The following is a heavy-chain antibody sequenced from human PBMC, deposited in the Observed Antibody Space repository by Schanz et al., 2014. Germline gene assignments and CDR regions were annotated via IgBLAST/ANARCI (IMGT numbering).Heavy chain of an antibody. V-gene: IGHV1-69*04. CDR2: IIPSLGLA. CDR1: GGTFSSFG. CDR3: ARDRLECGAECYSVEVFEI. Sequence: VQLEQSGAEVKKPGSSVKVSCKASGGTFSSFGINWVRQAPGQRLEWMGRIIPSLGLAKYEQKFQDKVTITADTSTTTAYMELSGLRSEDTAVYYCARDRLECGAECYSVEVFEIWGQGTLVIVSS. J-gene: IGHJ4*02. D-gene: IGHD2-21*01.